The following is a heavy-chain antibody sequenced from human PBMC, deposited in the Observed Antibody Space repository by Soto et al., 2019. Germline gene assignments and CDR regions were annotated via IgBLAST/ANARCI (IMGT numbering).Heavy chain of an antibody. V-gene: IGHV4-59*01. D-gene: IGHD5-18*01. CDR2: IYYSGST. Sequence: ASETLSLTCTVSGGSISSYYWSWIRQPPGEGLEWIGYIYYSGSTNYNPSLKSRVTISVDTSKNQFSLKLSSVTAADTAVYYCARCLGAMVTGTKYYYYGMDVWGQGTTVTVSS. J-gene: IGHJ6*02. CDR3: ARCLGAMVTGTKYYYYGMDV. CDR1: GGSISSYY.